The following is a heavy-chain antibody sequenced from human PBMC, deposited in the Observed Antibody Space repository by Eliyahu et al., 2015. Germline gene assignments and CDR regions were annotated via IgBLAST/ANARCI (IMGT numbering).Heavy chain of an antibody. V-gene: IGHV3-9*01. CDR3: ARAVVVTPLEH. CDR2: MSWNRDAM. CDR1: GFTFDEYA. Sequence: EVQLVESGGGLVQPGRSLXXSCVASGFTFDEYAMHWVRQAPGKGLEWVTGMSWNRDAMGYADSVKGRFTISRDNAKKSVYLEMNSLRAEDTALYYCARAVVVTPLEHWGQGTLVIVSS. D-gene: IGHD2-15*01. J-gene: IGHJ1*01.